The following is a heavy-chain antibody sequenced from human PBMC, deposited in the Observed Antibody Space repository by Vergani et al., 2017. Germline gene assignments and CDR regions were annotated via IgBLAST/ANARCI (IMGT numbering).Heavy chain of an antibody. CDR1: GFTFSSYS. Sequence: EVQLVESGGGLVQPGGSLRLSCAASGFTFSSYSMNWVRQAPGNGLEWVSYISSSSSTIYYADSVKGRFTISRDNAKNSLYLQMNSLRAEDTAVYYCARDLMITTFGYWGQGTLVTVSS. V-gene: IGHV3-48*01. CDR3: ARDLMITTFGY. CDR2: ISSSSSTI. D-gene: IGHD3-16*01. J-gene: IGHJ4*02.